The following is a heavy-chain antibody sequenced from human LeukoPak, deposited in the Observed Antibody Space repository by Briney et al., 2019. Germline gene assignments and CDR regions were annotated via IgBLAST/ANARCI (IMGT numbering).Heavy chain of an antibody. CDR1: GYTLTELS. D-gene: IGHD3-3*01. V-gene: IGHV1-24*01. J-gene: IGHJ6*03. Sequence: GASVKVSCKVSGYTLTELSMHWVRQAPGKGLEWMGGFDPEDGETIYAQKFQGRVTMTRDTSISTAYMELSRLRSDDTAVYYCARDANYDFWSGYSYYYMDVWGKGTTVTVSS. CDR2: FDPEDGET. CDR3: ARDANYDFWSGYSYYYMDV.